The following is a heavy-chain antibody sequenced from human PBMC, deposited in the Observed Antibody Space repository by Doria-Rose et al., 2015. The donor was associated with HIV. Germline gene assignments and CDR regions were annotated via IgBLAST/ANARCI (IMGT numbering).Heavy chain of an antibody. CDR3: AREDSGSYYKCLGY. V-gene: IGHV3-30-3*01. CDR2: ISYDGSDK. Sequence: AQLVESGGGVVQPGRSLRLSCAASGFTFSNYAIHWVRQAPGEGLEWVAVISYDGSDKYYADSVKGRFTISRDNSKTTLYLQMNSLRAEDTAVYYCAREDSGSYYKCLGYWGQGTLVTVSS. D-gene: IGHD1-26*01. J-gene: IGHJ4*02. CDR1: GFTFSNYA.